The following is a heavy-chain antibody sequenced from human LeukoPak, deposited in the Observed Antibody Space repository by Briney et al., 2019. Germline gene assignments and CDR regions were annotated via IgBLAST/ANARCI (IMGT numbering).Heavy chain of an antibody. J-gene: IGHJ4*02. CDR2: ISAYNGNT. Sequence: ASVKVSGKASGYTFTSYGISCVRQAPGQGLEWMGWISAYNGNTNYAQKLQGRLTMTTDTSTSTAYMELRSLRSDDTAVYYCARDKMRGQWLVDFDYWGQGTLVTVSS. CDR1: GYTFTSYG. D-gene: IGHD6-19*01. V-gene: IGHV1-18*04. CDR3: ARDKMRGQWLVDFDY.